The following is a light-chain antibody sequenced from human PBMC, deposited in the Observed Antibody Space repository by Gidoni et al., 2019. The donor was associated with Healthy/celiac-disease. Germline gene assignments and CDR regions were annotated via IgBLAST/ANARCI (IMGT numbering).Light chain of an antibody. CDR3: QQYNNWPPLT. CDR1: QSVSSN. J-gene: IGKJ4*01. CDR2: GAS. V-gene: IGKV3D-15*01. Sequence: EIVMKQSPATLSVSPGERATLSCRASQSVSSNLSWYQQKPGQAPRLLIYGASFRATGSPARFSGSGSGTEVTLTIISLQSEDFTVYYCQQYNNWPPLTFGGGTKVEIK.